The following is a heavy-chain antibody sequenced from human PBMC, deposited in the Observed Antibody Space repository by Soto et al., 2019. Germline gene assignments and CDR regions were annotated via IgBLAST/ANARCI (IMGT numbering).Heavy chain of an antibody. D-gene: IGHD1-7*01. CDR3: AKAGDWNYVFDF. CDR2: VNADGSST. V-gene: IGHV3-74*01. CDR1: GFSFTHYR. J-gene: IGHJ4*02. Sequence: EVRLVESGGGKVHPGGSLRLSCAASGFSFTHYRIHWFRQFPGKGLEWVWRVNADGSSTNYAGFAKGRFTISRDNSKNMAYLEMNNLRADDSALYYCAKAGDWNYVFDFWGQGTSVLVSS.